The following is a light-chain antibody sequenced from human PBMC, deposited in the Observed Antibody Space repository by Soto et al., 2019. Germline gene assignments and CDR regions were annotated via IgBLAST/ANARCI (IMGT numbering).Light chain of an antibody. Sequence: SALTQPASVSGSPGQSIAISCTGSSSDVGGYKYVSWYQQHPGKAPKLMIYDVSNRPSGVSDRFSGSKSGNTASLTISGLQSEDEADYYCSSYTSSNSYVFGTGTKVNVL. CDR3: SSYTSSNSYV. CDR2: DVS. J-gene: IGLJ1*01. V-gene: IGLV2-14*03. CDR1: SSDVGGYKY.